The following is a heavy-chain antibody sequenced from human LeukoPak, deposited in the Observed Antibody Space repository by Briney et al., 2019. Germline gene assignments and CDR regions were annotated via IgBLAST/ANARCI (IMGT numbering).Heavy chain of an antibody. Sequence: GGSLRLSCAASGFTFSSYSMNWVRQAPGKGLEWVSYISSSSMIIYYADSLKGRFTISRDNAKNSLYLQMNSLRADDTGVYYCAKDRDGSARYYTNFDYWGRGTLVTVSS. CDR3: AKDRDGSARYYTNFDY. V-gene: IGHV3-48*01. CDR2: ISSSSMII. D-gene: IGHD3-10*01. CDR1: GFTFSSYS. J-gene: IGHJ4*02.